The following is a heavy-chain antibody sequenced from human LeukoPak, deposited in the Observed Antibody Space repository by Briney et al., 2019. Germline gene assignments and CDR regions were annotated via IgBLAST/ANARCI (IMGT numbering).Heavy chain of an antibody. D-gene: IGHD6-19*01. Sequence: GGSLRLSCAASGFTFDDYAMHWVRHAPGKGLEWVSLISWDGGSTYYADSVKGRFTSSIDNSKNSLYLQMNSLRAEDTALYYCAKDRAAVAGTYFDYWGQGTLVTVSS. J-gene: IGHJ4*02. CDR2: ISWDGGST. V-gene: IGHV3-43D*04. CDR3: AKDRAAVAGTYFDY. CDR1: GFTFDDYA.